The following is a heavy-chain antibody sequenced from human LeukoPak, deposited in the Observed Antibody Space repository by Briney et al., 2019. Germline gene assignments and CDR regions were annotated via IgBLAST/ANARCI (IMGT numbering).Heavy chain of an antibody. V-gene: IGHV1-2*02. CDR2: INPNSGGT. CDR3: ARGNPVVTRTRYWYFDL. Sequence: GASVKVSCKASGYTFTGYYMHWVRQAPGQGLEWMGWINPNSGGTNYAQKFQGRVTMTRDTSIFTAYMGLSRLRSDDTAVYYCARGNPVVTRTRYWYFDLWGRGTLVTVSS. CDR1: GYTFTGYY. J-gene: IGHJ2*01. D-gene: IGHD2-15*01.